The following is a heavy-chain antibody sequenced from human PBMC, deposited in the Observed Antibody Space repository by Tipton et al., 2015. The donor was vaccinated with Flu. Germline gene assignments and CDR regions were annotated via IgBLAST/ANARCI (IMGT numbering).Heavy chain of an antibody. J-gene: IGHJ3*02. CDR2: ISGTSLYK. CDR1: GFTFSTYS. V-gene: IGHV3-21*01. D-gene: IGHD2-21*02. CDR3: ARDRWGDSYDAFDI. Sequence: GSLRLSCAASGFTFSTYSMIWVRQAPGKGLEWVSYISGTSLYKYYAGSVRGRFTISRDNARISLFLHMSSLRAEDTAVYYCARDRWGDSYDAFDIWGQGTLVTVSS.